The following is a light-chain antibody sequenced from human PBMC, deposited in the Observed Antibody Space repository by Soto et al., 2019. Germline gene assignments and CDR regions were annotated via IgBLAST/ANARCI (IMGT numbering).Light chain of an antibody. CDR1: QSFGRW. V-gene: IGKV1-5*03. Sequence: DIQMTQSPSTLSASVGDRVTITCRASQSFGRWLAWYQQKPGKAPELLIYKTSTLERGVPSRFSGSGSGTEFTLTISIQQPDDFATYYCQEYKTGPGYNFGQGTRLEIK. J-gene: IGKJ2*01. CDR3: QEYKTGPGYN. CDR2: KTS.